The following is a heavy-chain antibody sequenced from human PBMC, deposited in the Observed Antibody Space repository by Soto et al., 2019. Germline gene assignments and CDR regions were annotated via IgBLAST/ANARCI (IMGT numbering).Heavy chain of an antibody. CDR3: ACYGSGSDKKNYGMDV. Sequence: PGGSLRLSCAASGFTFSDYYMSWIRQAPGKGLEWVSYISSSSSYTNYADSVKGRFTISRDNAKNSLYLQMNSLRAEDTAVYYCACYGSGSDKKNYGMDVWGQGTTVTVSS. D-gene: IGHD3-10*01. J-gene: IGHJ6*02. CDR2: ISSSSSYT. V-gene: IGHV3-11*06. CDR1: GFTFSDYY.